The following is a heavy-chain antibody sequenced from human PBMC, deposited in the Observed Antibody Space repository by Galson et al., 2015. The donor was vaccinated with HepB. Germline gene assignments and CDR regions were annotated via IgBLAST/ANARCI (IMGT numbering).Heavy chain of an antibody. D-gene: IGHD2-2*01. Sequence: SLRLSCAASGFTFSSYGMHWVRQAPGKGLEWVAVISYDGSNKYYADSVKGRFTISRDNSKNTLYLQMNSLRAEDTAVYYCAKLSVVVPAAIEDDAFDIWGQGTMVTVSS. CDR3: AKLSVVVPAAIEDDAFDI. CDR2: ISYDGSNK. V-gene: IGHV3-30*18. CDR1: GFTFSSYG. J-gene: IGHJ3*02.